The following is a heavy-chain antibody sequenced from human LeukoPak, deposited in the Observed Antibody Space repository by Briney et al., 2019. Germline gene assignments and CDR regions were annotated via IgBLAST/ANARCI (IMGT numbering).Heavy chain of an antibody. CDR2: INPNSGGI. CDR1: GYTFTGYY. V-gene: IGHV1-2*02. J-gene: IGHJ6*03. Sequence: GASVKVSCKASGYTFTGYYMHWVRQAPGQGPEWMGWINPNSGGINYAQKFQGRVTMTRDTSISTAYMELSRLRSDDAAVYYCARDWGCSNYGGNFMGVWGKGTTVTVSS. D-gene: IGHD4-11*01. CDR3: ARDWGCSNYGGNFMGV.